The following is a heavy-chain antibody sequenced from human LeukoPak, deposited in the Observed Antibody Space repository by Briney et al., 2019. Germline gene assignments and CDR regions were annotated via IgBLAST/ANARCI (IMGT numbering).Heavy chain of an antibody. CDR1: GFTFSSYA. CDR2: ISGSGGST. D-gene: IGHD4/OR15-4a*01. Sequence: PGGSLRLSCAASGFTFSSYAMSWVRQAPGKGLEWVSAISGSGGSTYYADSVKGRFTISRDNSKNTLYLQMNSLRPEDTALYYCVRDLRTDYAFDSWGQGTLVTVSS. V-gene: IGHV3-23*01. J-gene: IGHJ4*02. CDR3: VRDLRTDYAFDS.